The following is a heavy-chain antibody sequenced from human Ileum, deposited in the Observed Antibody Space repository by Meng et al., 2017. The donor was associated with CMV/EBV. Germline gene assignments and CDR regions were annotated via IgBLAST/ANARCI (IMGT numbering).Heavy chain of an antibody. CDR2: ISYSGTA. CDR3: ARDSTYPSGLDY. D-gene: IGHD3-10*01. CDR1: GGSISSSLYY. V-gene: IGHV4-39*07. Sequence: LQREEPGQGLVKPAETLPPTCIVSGGSISSSLYYWGWIRQPPGKGLEWIGTISYSGTAFYNLSLKSRVAISIDTSKFQFSLKLSSVTATDTAVYYCARDSTYPSGLDYWGQGTLVTVSS. J-gene: IGHJ4*02.